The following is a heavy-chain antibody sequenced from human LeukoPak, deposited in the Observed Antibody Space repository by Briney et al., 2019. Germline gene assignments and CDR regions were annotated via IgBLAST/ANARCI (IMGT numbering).Heavy chain of an antibody. CDR3: ARVTVTTWSVFDY. J-gene: IGHJ4*02. CDR1: GGSISSSNW. V-gene: IGHV4-4*02. D-gene: IGHD4-17*01. Sequence: SETLSLTCAVSGGSISSSNWWTWVRQPPGKGLEWIGEIYHSGSTNYNPSLKSRVTISVDKSKNQFSLKLNSVTAADTAVYYCARVTVTTWSVFDYWGQGTLVTVSS. CDR2: IYHSGST.